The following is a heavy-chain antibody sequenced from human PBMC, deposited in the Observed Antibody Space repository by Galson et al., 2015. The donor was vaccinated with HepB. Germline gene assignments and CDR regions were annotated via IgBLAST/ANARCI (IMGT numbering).Heavy chain of an antibody. CDR3: ARDEQRFDSSGQYYYYGMDV. CDR2: IYSGGST. Sequence: SLRLSCAASGFTVSSNYMSWVRQAPGKGLEWVSVIYSGGSTYYADSVKGRFTISRDNSKNTLYLQMNSLRAEDTAVYYCARDEQRFDSSGQYYYYGMDVWGQGTTVTVSS. V-gene: IGHV3-66*01. J-gene: IGHJ6*02. D-gene: IGHD3-22*01. CDR1: GFTVSSNY.